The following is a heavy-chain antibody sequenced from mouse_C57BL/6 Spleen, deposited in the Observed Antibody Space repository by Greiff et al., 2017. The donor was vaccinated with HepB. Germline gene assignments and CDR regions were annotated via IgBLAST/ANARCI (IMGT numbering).Heavy chain of an antibody. V-gene: IGHV1-19*01. CDR3: AEGGSFAY. J-gene: IGHJ3*01. CDR2: INPYNGGT. CDR1: GYTFTDYY. D-gene: IGHD3-1*01. Sequence: VQLKESGPVLVKPGASVKMSCKASGYTFTDYYMNWVKQSHGKSLEWIGVINPYNGGTSYNQKFKGKATLTVDKSSSTAYMELNSLTSEDSAVYYCAEGGSFAYWGQGTLVTVSA.